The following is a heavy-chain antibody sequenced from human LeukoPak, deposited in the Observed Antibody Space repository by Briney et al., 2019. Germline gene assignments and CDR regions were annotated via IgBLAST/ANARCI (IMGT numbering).Heavy chain of an antibody. V-gene: IGHV6-1*01. Sequence: SQTLSLTCAISGDSVSSNSAAWNWIRQSPSRGLEWLGRTYYRSKWYNDYAVSVKSRITINPDTSKNQFSLQLNSVTPEDTAVYYCAREVYDILTGSPSFDYWGQGTLVTVSS. J-gene: IGHJ4*02. CDR2: TYYRSKWYN. D-gene: IGHD3-9*01. CDR3: AREVYDILTGSPSFDY. CDR1: GDSVSSNSAA.